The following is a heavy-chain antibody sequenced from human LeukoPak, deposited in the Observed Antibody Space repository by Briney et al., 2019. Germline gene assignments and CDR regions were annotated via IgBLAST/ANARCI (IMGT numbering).Heavy chain of an antibody. CDR2: ITSSSSYI. J-gene: IGHJ6*03. CDR1: GFTFSSYA. V-gene: IGHV3-21*01. CDR3: ARDPYSGGYGDYYYYYMDV. D-gene: IGHD1-26*01. Sequence: GGSLRLSCAASGFTFSSYAMNWVRQAPGKGLEWVSSITSSSSYIYYADSVKGRFTISRDNAKNSLYLQINSLRAEDTAVYYCARDPYSGGYGDYYYYYMDVWGKGTTVTIFS.